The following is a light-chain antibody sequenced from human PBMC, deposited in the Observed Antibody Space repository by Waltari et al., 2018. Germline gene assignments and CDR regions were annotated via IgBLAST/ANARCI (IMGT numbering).Light chain of an antibody. J-gene: IGKJ4*01. Sequence: VLYSSNNKNYLAWYQQKAGQPPKLLIYWASTRESGVPDRFSGSGSGTDFTLTISRLQAEDVAVYYCQQYYSFPVTFGGGTKVEIK. CDR3: QQYYSFPVT. CDR1: VLYSSNNKNY. V-gene: IGKV4-1*01. CDR2: WAS.